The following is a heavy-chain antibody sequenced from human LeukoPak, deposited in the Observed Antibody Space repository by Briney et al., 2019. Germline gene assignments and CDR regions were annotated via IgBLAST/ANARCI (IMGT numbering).Heavy chain of an antibody. V-gene: IGHV3-73*01. CDR3: SRHEALPGDY. D-gene: IGHD2-21*02. CDR2: IRDKAYNYAT. Sequence: GGSLRLSCAASGLAFSGSTMHWVRQASGKGLEWVGHIRDKAYNYATAYAASVKGRFTISRDDSKNTAYLQMNSLKTEDTAVYYCSRHEALPGDYWGQGTLVTVSS. J-gene: IGHJ4*02. CDR1: GLAFSGST.